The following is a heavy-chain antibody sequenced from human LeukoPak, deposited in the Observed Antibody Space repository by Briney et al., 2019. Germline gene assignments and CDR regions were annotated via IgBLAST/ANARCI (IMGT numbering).Heavy chain of an antibody. CDR3: ASDPPGDYGLGF. CDR1: GFTFNSFS. V-gene: IGHV3-64*04. J-gene: IGHJ4*02. D-gene: IGHD4-17*01. CDR2: ISSNGGST. Sequence: PGGSLRLSCSASGFTFNSFSMHWVRQAPGKGLEYVSAISSNGGSTYYADSVKGRFTISRDNSNNTLYLQMNRLRVKDTAVYYCASDPPGDYGLGFWGQGTLVTVSS.